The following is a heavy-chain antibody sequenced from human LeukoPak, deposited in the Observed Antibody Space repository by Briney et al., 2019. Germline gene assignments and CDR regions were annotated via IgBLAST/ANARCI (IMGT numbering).Heavy chain of an antibody. CDR3: ARDKYEPSGCFDY. CDR1: EFTLSDYY. D-gene: IGHD5-12*01. V-gene: IGHV3-11*01. J-gene: IGHJ4*02. Sequence: GGSLRLSCAASEFTLSDYYMSWIRQAPGKGLEWVSYISRSGTTIYYADSVKGRFTISRDNAKNSLYLQMNSLRADDTAVYFCARDKYEPSGCFDYWGQGALVTVSS. CDR2: ISRSGTTI.